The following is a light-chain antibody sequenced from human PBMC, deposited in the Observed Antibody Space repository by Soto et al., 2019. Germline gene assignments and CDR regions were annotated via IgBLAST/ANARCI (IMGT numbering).Light chain of an antibody. CDR2: DDN. V-gene: IGLV3-21*02. J-gene: IGLJ1*01. CDR1: DIASKS. CDR3: QVWDSSSDHYV. Sequence: YELTQPPSVSVAPGQTARISCGGNDIASKSVHWSQQKPGQAPVLVVYDDNDRPSGIPERLSGSNSGDTATLTISRVEAGDEADYYCQVWDSSSDHYVFGSGTKVTVL.